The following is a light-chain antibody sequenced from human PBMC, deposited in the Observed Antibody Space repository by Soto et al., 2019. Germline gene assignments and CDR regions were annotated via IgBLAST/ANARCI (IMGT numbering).Light chain of an antibody. CDR1: SSDIGAGYD. Sequence: QSVLTQPPSVSEAPGQRVTISCTGTSSDIGAGYDVHWYQQLPGEAPKLLIYSNAIRPSGVPDRFSASKSGTSASLAITGLRAEDEADYYCQSYDSSLTSYVFGTGTKVT. J-gene: IGLJ1*01. CDR2: SNA. V-gene: IGLV1-40*01. CDR3: QSYDSSLTSYV.